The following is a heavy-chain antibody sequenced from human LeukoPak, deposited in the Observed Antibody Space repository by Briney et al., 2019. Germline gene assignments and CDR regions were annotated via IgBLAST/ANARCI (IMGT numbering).Heavy chain of an antibody. V-gene: IGHV1-69*05. CDR1: GGTFSSYA. J-gene: IGHJ6*03. CDR3: ARGVIAARQDYYYYMDV. Sequence: ASVKVSSKASGGTFSSYAISWVRQAAGQGLEWMGGIIPIFGTANYAQKFQGRVTITTDESTSTAYMELSSLRSEDTAVYYCARGVIAARQDYYYYMDVWGKGTTVNVSS. CDR2: IIPIFGTA. D-gene: IGHD6-6*01.